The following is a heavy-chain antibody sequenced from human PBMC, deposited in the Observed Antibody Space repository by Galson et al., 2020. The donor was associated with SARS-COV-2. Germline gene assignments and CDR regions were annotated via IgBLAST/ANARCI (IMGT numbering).Heavy chain of an antibody. CDR1: GFTFSDYS. CDR3: ARGDDIAVAGWLYYFGY. D-gene: IGHD6-19*01. V-gene: IGHV3-48*02. J-gene: IGHJ4*02. CDR2: ISSNSNTI. Sequence: TGGSLRLSCAASGFTFSDYSMNWVRQAPGKGLEWVSYISSNSNTIYYADSVGGRFTISRDNAQNSLYLQMNSLRDEDTAVYYCARGDDIAVAGWLYYFGYWGQGTQVTVSS.